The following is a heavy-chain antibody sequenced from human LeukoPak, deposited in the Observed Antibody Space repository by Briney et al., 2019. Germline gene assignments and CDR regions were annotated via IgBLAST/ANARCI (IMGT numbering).Heavy chain of an antibody. J-gene: IGHJ4*02. CDR2: ISSSGSTK. V-gene: IGHV3-11*04. CDR1: GFTFSDYY. Sequence: GGSLRLSCAASGFTFSDYYMSWIRQAPGKGLEWVSYISSSGSTKYYADSVKGRFTISRDNAKNSLYLQMNSLRAEDTAVYYCARPDCSSTNCYEFDYWGQGTLVTVSS. D-gene: IGHD2-2*01. CDR3: ARPDCSSTNCYEFDY.